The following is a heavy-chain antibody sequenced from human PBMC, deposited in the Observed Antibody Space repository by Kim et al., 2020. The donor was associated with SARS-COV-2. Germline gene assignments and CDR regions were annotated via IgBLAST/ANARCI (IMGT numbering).Heavy chain of an antibody. CDR3: TQYSSGWSEYYYGMDV. D-gene: IGHD6-19*01. V-gene: IGHV3-23*01. Sequence: GGSLRLSCAASGFTFSSYAMSWVRQAPGKGLEWVSAISGSGGSTYYADSVKGRFTISRDNSKNTLYLQMNSLRAEDTAVYYCTQYSSGWSEYYYGMDVWGQGTTVTVSS. CDR2: ISGSGGST. CDR1: GFTFSSYA. J-gene: IGHJ6*02.